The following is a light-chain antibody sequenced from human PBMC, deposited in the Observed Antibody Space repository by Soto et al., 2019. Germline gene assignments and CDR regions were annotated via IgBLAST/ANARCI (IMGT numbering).Light chain of an antibody. V-gene: IGKV3-11*01. Sequence: ETVLTQSPATLSLSPGERVTLSCRASQSVGTSLAWYQQTPGQAPRLLIYEASTRATGIPARFSGSGSGTDFTLTISSLEPEDFAVYYCQHRSSWPLTFGGGAKVEIK. CDR2: EAS. J-gene: IGKJ4*01. CDR1: QSVGTS. CDR3: QHRSSWPLT.